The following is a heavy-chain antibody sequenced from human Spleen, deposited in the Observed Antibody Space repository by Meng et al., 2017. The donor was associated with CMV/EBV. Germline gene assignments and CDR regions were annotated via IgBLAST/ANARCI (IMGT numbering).Heavy chain of an antibody. CDR2: IYYIGST. D-gene: IGHD2-2*01. V-gene: IGHV4-61*01. CDR3: ARGFRYCSTTSCYSWYFDL. J-gene: IGHJ2*01. CDR1: SSGSSY. Sequence: SSGSSYWSWIWQPPGKGLEWIGYIYYIGSTNYNPSLKSRVIISVDTSRNQFSLKLSSVTAADTAVYYCARGFRYCSTTSCYSWYFDLWGRGTLVTVSS.